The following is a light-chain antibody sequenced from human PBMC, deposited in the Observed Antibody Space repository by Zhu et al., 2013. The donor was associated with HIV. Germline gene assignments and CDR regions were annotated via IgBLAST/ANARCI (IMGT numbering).Light chain of an antibody. J-gene: IGKJ5*01. CDR2: AAS. V-gene: IGKV1-9*01. CDR1: HDIGKY. Sequence: DIQLTQSPSFLSASVGDRVTITCRASHDIGKYLAWYQQRPGKAPRLLVYAASTTQSGVPSRFGGRGSGTEFTLTIDSLQPEDFATYYCQQAHSFPITFGQGTRLDIK. CDR3: QQAHSFPIT.